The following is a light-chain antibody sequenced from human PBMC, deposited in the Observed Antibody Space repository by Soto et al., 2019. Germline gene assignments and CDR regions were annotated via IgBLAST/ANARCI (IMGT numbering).Light chain of an antibody. J-gene: IGKJ4*01. V-gene: IGKV3-11*01. CDR1: QSVSGC. CDR3: QQRCNWPPVT. CDR2: DAS. Sequence: EIVLTQSTATLSLSPGARATLSCRASQSVSGCLAWYQQKPGQAPRLLIYDASNRATGIPARFSGSGSGTDFTLTISSLEPEDFAVYYCQQRCNWPPVTFGGGTKVEIK.